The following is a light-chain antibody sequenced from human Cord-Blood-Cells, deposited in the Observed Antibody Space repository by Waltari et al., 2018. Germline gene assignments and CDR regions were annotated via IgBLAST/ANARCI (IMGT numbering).Light chain of an antibody. CDR3: CSYAGSSTV. V-gene: IGLV2-23*03. Sequence: ALTQPASAFGSPGQSITTPSTGTITRVWSSNLFSWYQQHPVKAPTLMIYEGSKRPSGVSNRFSGSKSGNTASLTISGLQAEDEADYYCCSYAGSSTVFGTGTKVTVL. J-gene: IGLJ1*01. CDR1: ITRVWSSNL. CDR2: EGS.